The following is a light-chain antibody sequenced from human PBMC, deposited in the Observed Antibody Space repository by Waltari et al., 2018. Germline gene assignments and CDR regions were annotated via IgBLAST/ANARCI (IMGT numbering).Light chain of an antibody. CDR3: QQYENSPLT. J-gene: IGKJ4*01. CDR2: DSS. CDR1: QNITNNY. V-gene: IGKV3-20*01. Sequence: EVILTQSPDTLSLSQGARATLSCRASQNITNNYLAWYQQKPGLAPRLLIYDSSSRATGVPDRFSGSGSGTDFTLTIGRLEPEDYAVYYCQQYENSPLTFGGGTQVETK.